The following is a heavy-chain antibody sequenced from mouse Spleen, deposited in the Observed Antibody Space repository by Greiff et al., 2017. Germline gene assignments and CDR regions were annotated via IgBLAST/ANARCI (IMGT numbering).Heavy chain of an antibody. CDR1: GYTFTSYW. Sequence: VQLQQPGAELVMPGASVKLSCKASGYTFTSYWMHWVKQRPGQGLEWIGEIDPSDSYTNYNQKFKGKATLTVDKSSSTAYMQLSSLTSEDSAVYYCARGRWAFDYWGQGTTLTVSS. CDR3: ARGRWAFDY. V-gene: IGHV1-69*01. CDR2: IDPSDSYT. D-gene: IGHD1-1*02. J-gene: IGHJ2*01.